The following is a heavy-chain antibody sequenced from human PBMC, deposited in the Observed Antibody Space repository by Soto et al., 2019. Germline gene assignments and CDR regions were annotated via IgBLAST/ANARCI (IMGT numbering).Heavy chain of an antibody. V-gene: IGHV3-21*01. CDR1: DFTFRTYT. Sequence: GGSLRLSXVASDFTFRTYTMHWVRQAPGKGLQWVSSINVDGSYIYSADSLKGRFTVSRDNAKNSLYLQMDSLRVEDTAMYYCATEGDFLIGYVWGQGTMVTVSS. J-gene: IGHJ3*01. D-gene: IGHD2-21*02. CDR3: ATEGDFLIGYV. CDR2: INVDGSYI.